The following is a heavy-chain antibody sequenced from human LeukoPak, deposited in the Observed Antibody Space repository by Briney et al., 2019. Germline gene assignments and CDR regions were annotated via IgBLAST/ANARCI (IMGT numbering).Heavy chain of an antibody. Sequence: SETLSLACTVSGGSISSYYWSWIRQPPGKGLEWIGYIYYSGSTNYNPSLKSRVTISVDTSKNQFSPKLSSVTAADTAVYYCARSRVSRSYYFDYWGQGTLVTVSS. J-gene: IGHJ4*02. CDR3: ARSRVSRSYYFDY. D-gene: IGHD2-2*01. V-gene: IGHV4-59*01. CDR2: IYYSGST. CDR1: GGSISSYY.